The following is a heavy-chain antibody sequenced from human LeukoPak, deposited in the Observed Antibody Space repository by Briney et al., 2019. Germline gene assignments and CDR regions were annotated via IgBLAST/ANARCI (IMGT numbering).Heavy chain of an antibody. D-gene: IGHD2-2*01. Sequence: ASVKVSCKASGYTFTSYGISWVRQAPGQGLECMGWISAYNGNTNYAQKLQGRVTMTTDTSTSTAYMELRSLRSDDTAVYYCAIIYCSSTSCSPTDYWGQGTLVTVSS. CDR1: GYTFTSYG. V-gene: IGHV1-18*01. CDR2: ISAYNGNT. J-gene: IGHJ4*02. CDR3: AIIYCSSTSCSPTDY.